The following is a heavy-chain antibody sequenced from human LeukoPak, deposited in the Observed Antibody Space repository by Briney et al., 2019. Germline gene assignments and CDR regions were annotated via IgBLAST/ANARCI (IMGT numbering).Heavy chain of an antibody. CDR2: INPNSGGT. V-gene: IGHV1-2*02. CDR1: GYTFTSYG. CDR3: ASSTVVTLDY. J-gene: IGHJ4*02. D-gene: IGHD4-23*01. Sequence: ASVKVSCKASGYTFTSYGISWVRQAPGQGLEWMGWINPNSGGTNYAQKFQGRVTMTRDTSISTAYMELSRLRSDDTAVYYCASSTVVTLDYWGQGTLVTVSS.